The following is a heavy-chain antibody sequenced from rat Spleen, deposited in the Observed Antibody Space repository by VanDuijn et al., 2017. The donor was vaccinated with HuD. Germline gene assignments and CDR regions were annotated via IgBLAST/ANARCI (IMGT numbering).Heavy chain of an antibody. CDR2: ISYDDSST. V-gene: IGHV5-29*01. CDR1: GFIFRNYD. Sequence: EVQLVESGGGLVQPGRSLKLSCAASGFIFRNYDMAWVRQAPTKGLEWVTSISYDDSSTYYRDSVKGRFTISRDNAKSTLYLQMDSLRSEDTATYYCVRHVDYWGQGVMVTVSS. J-gene: IGHJ2*01. CDR3: VRHVDY.